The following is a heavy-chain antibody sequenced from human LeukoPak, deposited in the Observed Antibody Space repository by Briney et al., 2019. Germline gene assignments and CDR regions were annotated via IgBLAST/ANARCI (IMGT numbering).Heavy chain of an antibody. V-gene: IGHV4-39*07. Sequence: SETLSLTCTVSGGSLSSSSYYWGWIRQPPGKGLEWIGSIYYSGSTYYNPSLKSRVTISVDTSKNQFSLKLSSVTAADTAVYYCARVSLHSSGWSPSLYYFDYWGQGTLVTVSS. CDR2: IYYSGST. J-gene: IGHJ4*02. CDR3: ARVSLHSSGWSPSLYYFDY. CDR1: GGSLSSSSYY. D-gene: IGHD6-19*01.